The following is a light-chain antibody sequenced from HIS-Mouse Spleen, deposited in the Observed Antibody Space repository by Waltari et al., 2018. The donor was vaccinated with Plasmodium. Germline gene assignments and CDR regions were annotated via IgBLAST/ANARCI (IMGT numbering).Light chain of an antibody. CDR3: QQSYSTPQLT. CDR2: AAS. CDR1: QSLSSY. Sequence: DIQMTQSPSSMSASVEDRVNITCRASQSLSSYLNWYQQKPGKAPKLLIYAASSLQSGVPSRFSGSGSGTDFTLTISSLQPEDFATYYCQQSYSTPQLTFGGGTKVEIK. J-gene: IGKJ4*01. V-gene: IGKV1-39*01.